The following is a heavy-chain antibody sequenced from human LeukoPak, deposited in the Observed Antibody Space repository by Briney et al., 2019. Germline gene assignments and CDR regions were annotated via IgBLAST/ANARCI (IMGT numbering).Heavy chain of an antibody. Sequence: SGGSLRLSCAASAFTFSSYSMNWVRQAPGKGLEWVSSISSSSSYIYYADSVKGRFTISRDNAKNSLYLQMNSLRAEDTAVYYCARARIVVPRGKYFDYWGQGTLVTVSS. D-gene: IGHD3-22*01. V-gene: IGHV3-21*01. CDR1: AFTFSSYS. J-gene: IGHJ4*02. CDR3: ARARIVVPRGKYFDY. CDR2: ISSSSSYI.